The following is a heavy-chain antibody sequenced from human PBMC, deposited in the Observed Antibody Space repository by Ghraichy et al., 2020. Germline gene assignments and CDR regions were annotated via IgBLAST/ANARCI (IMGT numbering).Heavy chain of an antibody. D-gene: IGHD6-6*01. CDR2: ISYDGSNK. CDR3: ASSIAARPYGMDV. V-gene: IGHV3-30*04. CDR1: GFTFSSYA. J-gene: IGHJ6*02. Sequence: GGSLRLSCAASGFTFSSYAMHWVRQAPGKGLEWVAVISYDGSNKYYADSVKGRFTISRDNSKNTLYLQMNSLRAEDTAVYYCASSIAARPYGMDVWGQGTTVTVSS.